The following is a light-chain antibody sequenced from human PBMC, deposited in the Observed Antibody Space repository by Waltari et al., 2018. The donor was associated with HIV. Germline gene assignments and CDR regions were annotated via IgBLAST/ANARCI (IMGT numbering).Light chain of an antibody. CDR3: GTWDSSLSAGGV. J-gene: IGLJ2*01. CDR2: DNK. CDR1: SSNIGNNY. Sequence: QSVLTQPPSVSAAPGQKVTISCSGSSSNIGNNYVSWYQQLPGTAPKLLIYDNKKRPSGIPDRFAGSKSGTSATLGITGLQTGDEAEYYCGTWDSSLSAGGVFGGGTKLTVL. V-gene: IGLV1-51*01.